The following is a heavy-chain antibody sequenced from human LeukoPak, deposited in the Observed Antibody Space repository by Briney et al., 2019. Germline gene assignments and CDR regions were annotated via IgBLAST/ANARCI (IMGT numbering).Heavy chain of an antibody. CDR2: ITSSSSYI. J-gene: IGHJ4*02. V-gene: IGHV3-21*01. Sequence: GGSLRLSCAVSGFTFSGYSMNWVRQAPGKGLEWVSCITSSSSYIYYADSVKGRFTISRDNAKNSLYLQMNSLRAEDTAVYYCSRQFSSYFDYWGQGTLVTVSS. CDR1: GFTFSGYS. CDR3: SRQFSSYFDY.